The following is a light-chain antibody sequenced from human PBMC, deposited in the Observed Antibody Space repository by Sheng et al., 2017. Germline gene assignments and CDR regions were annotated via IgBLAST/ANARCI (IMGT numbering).Light chain of an antibody. CDR1: QDISTY. CDR2: DAS. J-gene: IGKJ4*01. V-gene: IGKV1-33*01. CDR3: QQYDDLFALT. Sequence: DIQMTQSPSSLSASMGDRVTITCQASQDISTYLNWYLQKPGKAPQLLIYDASNLQTGVPSRFSGSGSGTDFTFTISSLQPEDIGTYFCQQYDDLFALTFGEGPRWRSN.